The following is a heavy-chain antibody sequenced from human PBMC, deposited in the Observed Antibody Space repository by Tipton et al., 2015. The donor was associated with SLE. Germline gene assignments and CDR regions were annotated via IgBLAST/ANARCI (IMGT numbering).Heavy chain of an antibody. CDR2: INHSGST. CDR3: AREYCSGGSCPGIDY. Sequence: LRLSCAVYGGSFSGYYWSWIRQPPGKGLEWIGEINHSGSTNYNPSLKSRVTISVDTSKNQFSLKLSSVTAADTAVYYCAREYCSGGSCPGIDYWGQGTLVTVSS. D-gene: IGHD2-15*01. CDR1: GGSFSGYY. J-gene: IGHJ4*02. V-gene: IGHV4-34*01.